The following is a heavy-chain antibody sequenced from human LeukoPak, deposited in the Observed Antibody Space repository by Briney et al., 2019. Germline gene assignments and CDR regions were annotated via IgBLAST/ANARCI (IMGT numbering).Heavy chain of an antibody. D-gene: IGHD3-9*01. Sequence: GASVKVSCKASGYTFTSYGISWVRQAPGQGVEGMGWINPNSGGTNYAQKFQGRVTMTRDTSISTAYMELSRLRSDDTAVYYCARVETGYYSPGAFDIWGQGTMVTVSS. CDR3: ARVETGYYSPGAFDI. J-gene: IGHJ3*02. V-gene: IGHV1-2*02. CDR2: INPNSGGT. CDR1: GYTFTSYG.